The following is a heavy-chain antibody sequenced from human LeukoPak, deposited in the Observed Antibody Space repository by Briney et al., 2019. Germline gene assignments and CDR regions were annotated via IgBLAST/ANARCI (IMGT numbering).Heavy chain of an antibody. Sequence: ASVKVSCKASGGTFSSYAISWVRQAPGQGLEWVGRIIPILGIANYAQKFQGRVTITADKSTSTAYMELSSLRSEDTAVYYCARVAGSTNYYGSGSYYNRAFDIWGQGTMVTVSS. CDR1: GGTFSSYA. CDR3: ARVAGSTNYYGSGSYYNRAFDI. D-gene: IGHD3-10*01. J-gene: IGHJ3*02. V-gene: IGHV1-69*04. CDR2: IIPILGIA.